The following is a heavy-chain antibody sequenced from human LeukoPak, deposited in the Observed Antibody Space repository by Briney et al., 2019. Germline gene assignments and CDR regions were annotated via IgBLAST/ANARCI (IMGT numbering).Heavy chain of an antibody. CDR1: GGSFSGYY. D-gene: IGHD3-10*01. J-gene: IGHJ3*02. V-gene: IGHV4-34*01. Sequence: KPSETLSLTCAVYGGSFSGYYWSWIRQPPGKGLEWIGEINHSGSTNYNPSLKSRVNISVDTSKTQFSLKLSSVTAADTAVYYCASPQSSTYYYGSGSYYTRAFDIWGQGTMVTVCS. CDR3: ASPQSSTYYYGSGSYYTRAFDI. CDR2: INHSGST.